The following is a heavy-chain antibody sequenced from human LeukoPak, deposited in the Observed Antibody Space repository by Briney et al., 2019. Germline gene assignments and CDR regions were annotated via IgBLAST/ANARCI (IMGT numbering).Heavy chain of an antibody. D-gene: IGHD3-10*01. V-gene: IGHV4-38-2*02. CDR1: GYSISSGYY. Sequence: SETLSLTCAVSGYSISSGYYWGWVRPPPGKGLEWIGSIYHSGSTYYNPSLKSRVTISVDTSKNQFSLKLSSVTAADTAVYYCARDATPGDWFDPWGQGTLVTVSS. J-gene: IGHJ5*02. CDR3: ARDATPGDWFDP. CDR2: IYHSGST.